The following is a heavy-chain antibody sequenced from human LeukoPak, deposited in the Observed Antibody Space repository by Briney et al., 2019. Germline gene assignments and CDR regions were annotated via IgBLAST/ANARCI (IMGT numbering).Heavy chain of an antibody. Sequence: SETLSLTCAVYGGSFSGYYWSWIRQPPGKGLEWIGSIYHSGSTYYNPSLKSRVTISVDTSKNQFSLKLSSVTAADTAVYYCARAQIQLWLTYFDYWGQGTLVTVSS. CDR3: ARAQIQLWLTYFDY. CDR1: GGSFSGYY. V-gene: IGHV4-34*01. J-gene: IGHJ4*02. D-gene: IGHD5-18*01. CDR2: IYHSGST.